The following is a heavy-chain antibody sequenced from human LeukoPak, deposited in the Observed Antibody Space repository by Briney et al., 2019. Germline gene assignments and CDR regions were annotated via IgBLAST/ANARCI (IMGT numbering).Heavy chain of an antibody. D-gene: IGHD2-2*01. CDR1: GYTFNSHG. Sequence: GASVKVSCKASGYTFNSHGITWVRQAPGQGLEWMGWISAYNGDTNFAQKFQGRVTMTTDTSTSTAYMELRSLRSDDTAVYYCARADCSSTSCYGGGFDYWGQGTLVTVSS. V-gene: IGHV1-18*04. CDR2: ISAYNGDT. J-gene: IGHJ4*02. CDR3: ARADCSSTSCYGGGFDY.